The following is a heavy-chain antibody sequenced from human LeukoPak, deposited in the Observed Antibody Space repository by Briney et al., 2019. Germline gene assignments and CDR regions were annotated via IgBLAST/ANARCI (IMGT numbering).Heavy chain of an antibody. J-gene: IGHJ3*02. CDR3: ARDPGSGKVALDAFDI. Sequence: ASVKVSCQASGYTFTSYYMHWVRQAPGQGLEWMEIINPSGGSTSYAQKFQGRVTMTRDTSTSTVYMELSSLRSEDTAVYYCARDPGSGKVALDAFDIWGQGTMVTVSS. D-gene: IGHD7-27*01. CDR2: INPSGGST. V-gene: IGHV1-46*03. CDR1: GYTFTSYY.